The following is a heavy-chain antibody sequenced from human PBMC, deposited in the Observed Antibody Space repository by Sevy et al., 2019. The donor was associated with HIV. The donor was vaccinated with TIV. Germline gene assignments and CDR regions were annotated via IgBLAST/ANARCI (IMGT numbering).Heavy chain of an antibody. CDR1: GFTFSNYE. CDR2: ISSSTSTM. J-gene: IGHJ5*02. CDR3: VRNGGAYAFGFDP. D-gene: IGHD3-16*01. Sequence: GGSLRLSCAASGFTFSNYEMNWVRQAPGKGLEWISYISSSTSTMYYADPVKGRFTISRDNAKNSLYLQMSGLRVEDTAVCYCVRNGGAYAFGFDPWGQGTLVTVSS. V-gene: IGHV3-48*03.